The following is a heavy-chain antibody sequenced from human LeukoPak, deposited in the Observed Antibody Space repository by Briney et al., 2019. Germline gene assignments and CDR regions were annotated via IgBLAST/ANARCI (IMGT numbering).Heavy chain of an antibody. J-gene: IGHJ4*02. CDR1: GFTFSSYW. V-gene: IGHV3-7*01. CDR3: APSTYSGSPPFDY. Sequence: QTGGSLRLSCAASGFTFSSYWMSWVRQAPGKGLEWVANIKQDGSEKYYVDSVKGRFTISRDNAKNSLYLQMNSLRAEDTAVYYCAPSTYSGSPPFDYWGQGTLVTVSS. D-gene: IGHD1-26*01. CDR2: IKQDGSEK.